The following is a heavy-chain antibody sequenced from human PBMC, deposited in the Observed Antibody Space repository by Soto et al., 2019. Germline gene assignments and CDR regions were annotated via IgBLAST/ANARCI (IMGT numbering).Heavy chain of an antibody. V-gene: IGHV1-69*02. J-gene: IGHJ5*02. D-gene: IGHD4-4*01. CDR3: ARNYSRGLNWFDP. CDR1: GGTFSSYT. CDR2: IIPILGIA. Sequence: SVKVSCKASGGTFSSYTISWVRQAPGQGLEWMGRIIPILGIANYAQKFQGGVTITADKSTSTAYMELSSLRSEDTAVYYCARNYSRGLNWFDPWGQGTLVTVSS.